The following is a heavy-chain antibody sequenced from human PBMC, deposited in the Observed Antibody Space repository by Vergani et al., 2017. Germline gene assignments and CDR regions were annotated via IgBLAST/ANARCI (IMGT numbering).Heavy chain of an antibody. V-gene: IGHV3-33*01. D-gene: IGHD6-19*01. Sequence: QVQLVESGGGVVQPGRSLRLSCAASGFTFSSYGMHCVRQAPGKGLEWVAVIWYDGSNKYYADSVKGRFTISRDNSKNTLYLQMNSLRAEDTAVYYCAREFIAVAGTEGANYFDYWGQGTLVTVSS. CDR1: GFTFSSYG. CDR2: IWYDGSNK. CDR3: AREFIAVAGTEGANYFDY. J-gene: IGHJ4*02.